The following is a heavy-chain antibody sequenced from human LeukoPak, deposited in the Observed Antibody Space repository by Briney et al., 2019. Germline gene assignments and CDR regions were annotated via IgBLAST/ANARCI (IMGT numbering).Heavy chain of an antibody. V-gene: IGHV3-9*01. CDR1: GFTFDDYA. CDR2: ISWNSGSI. J-gene: IGHJ4*02. D-gene: IGHD6-19*01. Sequence: PGGSLRLSCAASGFTFDDYAMHWVRQAPGKGLEWVSGISWNSGSIGYADSVKGRFTISRDNAKNSLYLQMNSLRAEDTALYYCAKDNSGWGLLDYWGQGTLVTVSS. CDR3: AKDNSGWGLLDY.